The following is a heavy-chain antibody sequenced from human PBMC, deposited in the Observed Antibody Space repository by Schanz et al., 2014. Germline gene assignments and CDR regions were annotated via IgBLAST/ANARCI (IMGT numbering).Heavy chain of an antibody. CDR1: GYTFISYG. J-gene: IGHJ5*02. Sequence: QVQLVQSGAEVKKPGASVKVSCKASGYTFISYGIKWVRQAPGQGLEWMGRIIPVLAITDYAQKFQGRVTITADKSTSTASMELSSLKSEDTAVYYCARGPLGTSPWGQGTLVTVSS. V-gene: IGHV1-69*04. D-gene: IGHD5-12*01. CDR3: ARGPLGTSP. CDR2: IIPVLAIT.